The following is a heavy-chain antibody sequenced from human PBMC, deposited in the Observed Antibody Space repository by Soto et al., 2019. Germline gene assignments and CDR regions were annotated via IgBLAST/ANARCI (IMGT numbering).Heavy chain of an antibody. CDR2: ISWNSGGI. CDR3: AKDGDSGSYRYYYYGMDV. CDR1: GFTFDDYA. D-gene: IGHD1-26*01. Sequence: GGSLRLSCAASGFTFDDYAMHWVRQAPGKGLEWVSGISWNSGGIGYADSVKGRFTISRDNAKNSLYLQMNSLRAEDTALYYCAKDGDSGSYRYYYYGMDVWGQGTTVTVSS. V-gene: IGHV3-9*01. J-gene: IGHJ6*02.